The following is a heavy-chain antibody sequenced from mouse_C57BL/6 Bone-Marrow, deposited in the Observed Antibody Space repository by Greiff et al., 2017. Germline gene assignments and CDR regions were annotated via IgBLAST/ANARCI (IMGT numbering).Heavy chain of an antibody. CDR3: SLYCNWYFDV. V-gene: IGHV1-63*01. Sequence: VQLQQSGAELVRPGTSVKMSCKASGYTFTNYWIGWAKQRPGHGLEWIGDIYPGGGYTNYNEKFKGKATLTADKSSSTAYMQFSSLTSEDSSIYYCSLYCNWYFDVWGTGTTVTVSS. CDR1: GYTFTNYW. J-gene: IGHJ1*03. CDR2: IYPGGGYT. D-gene: IGHD1-3*01.